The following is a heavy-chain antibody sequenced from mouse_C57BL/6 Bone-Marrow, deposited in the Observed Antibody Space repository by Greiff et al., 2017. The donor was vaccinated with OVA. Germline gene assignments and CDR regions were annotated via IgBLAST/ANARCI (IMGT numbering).Heavy chain of an antibody. CDR2: INPSTGGT. V-gene: IGHV1-42*01. CDR1: GYSFTGYY. J-gene: IGHJ1*03. D-gene: IGHD1-1*01. Sequence: VQLKQSGPELVKPGASVKISCKASGYSFTGYYMNWVKQSPEKSLEWIGEINPSTGGTTYNQKFKAKATLTVDKSSSTAYMQLKSLTSEDSAVYYCARDYYGSSGYFDVWGTGTTVTVSS. CDR3: ARDYYGSSGYFDV.